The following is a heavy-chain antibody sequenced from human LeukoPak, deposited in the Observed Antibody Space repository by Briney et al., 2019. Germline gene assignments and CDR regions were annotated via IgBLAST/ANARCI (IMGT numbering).Heavy chain of an antibody. J-gene: IGHJ4*02. CDR3: AREEYTYYYDSSGYQPTYDY. CDR2: ISSSSSYI. V-gene: IGHV3-21*01. CDR1: GFTFSSYS. Sequence: PGGSLRLSCAASGFTFSSYSMNWVRQAPGKGLEWVSSISSSSSYIYYADSVKGRFTISRDNAKNSLYLQMNSLRAEDTAVYYCAREEYTYYYDSSGYQPTYDYWGQGTLVTVSS. D-gene: IGHD3-22*01.